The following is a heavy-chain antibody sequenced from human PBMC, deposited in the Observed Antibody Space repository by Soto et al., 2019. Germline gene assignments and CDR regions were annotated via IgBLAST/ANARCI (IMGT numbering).Heavy chain of an antibody. Sequence: EVQLVESGGGLVQPGGSLRLSCAASGFTFSSYWMNWVRQAPGKGLEWVANIKEDGSEKNYVDSVKGRITISRDNAKNPWYLKMSSLRADDTAVYYGARGSSGGYEVDYWGQGPLVTVSS. D-gene: IGHD6-19*01. V-gene: IGHV3-7*02. J-gene: IGHJ4*02. CDR2: IKEDGSEK. CDR3: ARGSSGGYEVDY. CDR1: GFTFSSYW.